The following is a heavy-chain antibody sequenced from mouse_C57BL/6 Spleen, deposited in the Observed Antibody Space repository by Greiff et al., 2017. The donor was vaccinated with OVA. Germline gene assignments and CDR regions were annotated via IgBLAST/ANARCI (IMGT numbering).Heavy chain of an antibody. CDR2: ISYDGSN. CDR1: GYSITSGYY. V-gene: IGHV3-6*01. CDR3: AKYYGSPWYFDV. J-gene: IGHJ1*03. D-gene: IGHD1-1*01. Sequence: ESGPGLVKPSQSLSLTCSVTGYSITSGYYWNWIRQFPGNKLEWMGYISYDGSNNYNPSLKNRISITRDTSKNQFFLKLNSVTTEDTATYYCAKYYGSPWYFDVWGTGTTVTVSS.